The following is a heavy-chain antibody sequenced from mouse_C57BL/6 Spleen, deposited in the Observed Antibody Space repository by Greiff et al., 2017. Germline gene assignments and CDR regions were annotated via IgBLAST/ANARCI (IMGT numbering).Heavy chain of an antibody. CDR3: ARGGYGNYASFAY. D-gene: IGHD2-1*01. V-gene: IGHV1-26*01. J-gene: IGHJ3*01. CDR1: GYTFTDYY. Sequence: EVQLQQSGPELVKPGASVKISCKASGYTFTDYYMNWVKQSHGKSLEWIGDINPNNGGTSYNQKFKGKATLTVDKSSSTAYMELRSLTSEDSAVYYGARGGYGNYASFAYWGQGTLVTVSA. CDR2: INPNNGGT.